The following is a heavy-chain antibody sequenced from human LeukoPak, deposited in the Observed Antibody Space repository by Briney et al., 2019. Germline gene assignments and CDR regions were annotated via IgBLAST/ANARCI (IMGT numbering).Heavy chain of an antibody. CDR1: GGSISSYY. J-gene: IGHJ3*02. CDR3: ARDLGYPYYYGSGSYLGAFDI. D-gene: IGHD3-10*01. Sequence: SETLSLTCTVSGGSISSYYWSWIRQPPGKGLEWIGYIYYSGSTNYNPSLKSRVTISVDTSKNQFSLKLSSVTAADTAVYYCARDLGYPYYYGSGSYLGAFDIWGQGSMVTVSS. V-gene: IGHV4-59*01. CDR2: IYYSGST.